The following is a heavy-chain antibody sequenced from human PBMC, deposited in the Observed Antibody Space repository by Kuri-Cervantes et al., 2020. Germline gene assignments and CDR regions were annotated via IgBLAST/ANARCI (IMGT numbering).Heavy chain of an antibody. CDR1: GYTFTYRY. J-gene: IGHJ6*03. CDR3: ARIHSSSWPYYYYYYMDV. D-gene: IGHD6-13*01. Sequence: SVKVSCKASGYTFTYRYLHWVRQAPGQALEWMGWITPFNVNTNYAQKFQDRVTITRDRSMSTAYMELSSLRSEDTAVYYCARIHSSSWPYYYYYYMDVWGKGTTVTVSS. CDR2: ITPFNVNT. V-gene: IGHV1-45*02.